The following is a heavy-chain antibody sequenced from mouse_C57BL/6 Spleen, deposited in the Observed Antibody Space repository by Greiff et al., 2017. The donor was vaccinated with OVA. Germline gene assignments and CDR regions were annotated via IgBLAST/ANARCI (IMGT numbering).Heavy chain of an antibody. CDR2: IWRGGST. J-gene: IGHJ4*01. CDR1: GFSLTSYG. D-gene: IGHD2-13*01. V-gene: IGHV2-5*01. CDR3: AKRRDCDGAMDY. Sequence: VKLMESGPGLVQPSQSLSITCTVSGFSLTSYGVHWVRQSPGKGLEWLGVIWRGGSTDYNAAFMSRLSITQDNSKSQVFYKMNSLQADDTAIYYCAKRRDCDGAMDYWGQGTSVTVSS.